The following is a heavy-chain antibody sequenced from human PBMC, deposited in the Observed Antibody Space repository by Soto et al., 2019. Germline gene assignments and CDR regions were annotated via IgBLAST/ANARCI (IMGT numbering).Heavy chain of an antibody. CDR2: INHSGST. CDR1: GGSFSGYY. J-gene: IGHJ4*02. D-gene: IGHD2-15*01. V-gene: IGHV4-34*01. CDR3: ARGPHCSGGSCYSGSVDY. Sequence: PSETLSLTCAVYGGSFSGYYWSWIRQPPGKGLEWIGEINHSGSTNYNPSLKSRVTISVGTSKNQFSLKLSSVTAADTAVYYCARGPHCSGGSCYSGSVDYWGQGTLVTVSS.